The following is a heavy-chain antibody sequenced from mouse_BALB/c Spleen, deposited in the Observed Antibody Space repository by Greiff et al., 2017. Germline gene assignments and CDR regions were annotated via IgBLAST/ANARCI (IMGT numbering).Heavy chain of an antibody. J-gene: IGHJ4*01. V-gene: IGHV1-4*02. CDR1: GYTFTSYT. D-gene: IGHD1-1*01. CDR3: ARFTTVVEDAMDY. Sequence: VQLQESAAELARPGASVKMSCKASGYTFTSYTMHWVKQRPGQGLEWIGYINPSSGYTEYNQKFKDKTTLTADKSSSTAYMQLSSLTSEDSAVYYCARFTTVVEDAMDYWGQGTSVTVSS. CDR2: INPSSGYT.